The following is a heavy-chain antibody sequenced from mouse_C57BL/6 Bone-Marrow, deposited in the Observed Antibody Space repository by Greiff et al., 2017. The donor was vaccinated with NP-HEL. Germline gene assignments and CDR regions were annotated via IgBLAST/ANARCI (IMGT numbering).Heavy chain of an antibody. J-gene: IGHJ2*01. Sequence: VQRVESGAELVKPGASVKISCKASGYAFSSYWMNWVKQRPGKGLEWIGQIYPGDGDTNYNGKFKGKATLTADKSSSTAYMQLSSLTSEDSAVYFCARSALYYFDYWGQGTTLTGSS. CDR2: IYPGDGDT. V-gene: IGHV1-80*01. CDR3: ARSALYYFDY. CDR1: GYAFSSYW.